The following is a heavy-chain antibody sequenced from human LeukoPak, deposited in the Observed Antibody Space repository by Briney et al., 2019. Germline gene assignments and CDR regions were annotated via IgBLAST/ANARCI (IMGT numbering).Heavy chain of an antibody. CDR2: INTDGSSI. D-gene: IGHD2-15*01. CDR3: ARGRVAPDY. Sequence: GTSLRLSCAASGFTLTSNWMHWVRQAPGKGLVWVSRINTDGSSITYADSVKGRFTISRDNAKNTLYLQMNSLGAEDTAVYYCARGRVAPDYWGQGTLVTVSS. V-gene: IGHV3-74*03. J-gene: IGHJ4*02. CDR1: GFTLTSNW.